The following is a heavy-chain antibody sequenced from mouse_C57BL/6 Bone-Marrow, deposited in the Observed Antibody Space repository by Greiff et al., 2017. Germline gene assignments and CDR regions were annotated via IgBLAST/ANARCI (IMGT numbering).Heavy chain of an antibody. V-gene: IGHV5-4*03. CDR2: ISDGGSYT. CDR3: ARGGYYGSSYVDDFDY. D-gene: IGHD1-1*01. CDR1: GFTFSSYA. Sequence: EVKLVESGGGLVKPGGSLKLSCAASGFTFSSYAMSWVRQTPEKRLEWVATISDGGSYTYYPDNVKGRFTISRDNAKNNLYLQMSHLKSEDTAMYYCARGGYYGSSYVDDFDYGGQGTTLTVSS. J-gene: IGHJ2*01.